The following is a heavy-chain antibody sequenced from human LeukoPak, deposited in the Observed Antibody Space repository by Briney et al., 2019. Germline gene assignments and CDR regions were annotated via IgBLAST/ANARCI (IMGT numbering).Heavy chain of an antibody. J-gene: IGHJ5*02. V-gene: IGHV3-21*01. Sequence: GGSLRLSCAASGFTFSSYSMNWVRQAPGKGLEWVSSISSSSSYIYYADSVKGRFTISRDNAKNSLYLQMNSLRAEDTAVYYCARDETTVTYNWFDPWGQGTLVTVSS. CDR2: ISSSSSYI. CDR3: ARDETTVTYNWFDP. CDR1: GFTFSSYS. D-gene: IGHD4-17*01.